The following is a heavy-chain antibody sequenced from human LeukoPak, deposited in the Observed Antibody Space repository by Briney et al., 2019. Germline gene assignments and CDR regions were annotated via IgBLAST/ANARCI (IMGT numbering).Heavy chain of an antibody. CDR2: VYYTGTT. Sequence: SETLSLTCALSGGSIKNYYWSLIRQPLGKGLEWIGYVYYTGTTSYNPSLKSRVTVSVETSKNQFSRTLNSVTAADTAVYHCARQSDPYYYYGLDFWGQGTTVIVSS. V-gene: IGHV4-59*01. J-gene: IGHJ6*02. CDR3: ARQSDPYYYYGLDF. CDR1: GGSIKNYY.